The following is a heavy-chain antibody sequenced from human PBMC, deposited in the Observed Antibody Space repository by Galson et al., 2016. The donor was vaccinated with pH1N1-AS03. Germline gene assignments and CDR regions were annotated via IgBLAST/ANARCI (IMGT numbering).Heavy chain of an antibody. V-gene: IGHV2-5*02. CDR1: EFSLTTSGVG. Sequence: PALVKPTQTLTLTCTFSEFSLTTSGVGVAWIRQPPGKALEWLALIYWDDDKRYSPSLQTRPTITKDSFRNKVVLSMTNMGPVDTAIYYCSHCLSQVEGTVRFDPWGQGNLVTVSS. CDR2: IYWDDDK. D-gene: IGHD1-1*01. J-gene: IGHJ5*02. CDR3: SHCLSQVEGTVRFDP.